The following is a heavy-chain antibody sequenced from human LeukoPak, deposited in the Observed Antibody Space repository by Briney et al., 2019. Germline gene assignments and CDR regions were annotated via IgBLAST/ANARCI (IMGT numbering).Heavy chain of an antibody. V-gene: IGHV1-18*01. J-gene: IGHJ6*03. CDR2: ISAYNGNT. Sequence: ASVKVSCKASGYTFTSYGISWVRQAPGQGLEWMGWISAYNGNTNYAQKLQGRVTMTTDTSTSTAYMELRSLRSDDTAVYYCAREYYDSSGYYYDYYMDVWGKGTTVTVSS. D-gene: IGHD3-22*01. CDR1: GYTFTSYG. CDR3: AREYYDSSGYYYDYYMDV.